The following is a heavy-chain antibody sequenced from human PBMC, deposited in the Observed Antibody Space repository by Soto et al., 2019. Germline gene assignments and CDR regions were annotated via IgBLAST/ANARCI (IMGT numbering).Heavy chain of an antibody. D-gene: IGHD5-12*01. V-gene: IGHV6-1*01. CDR2: TYYRSKWYN. CDR3: ARVDIVATMTWFDP. J-gene: IGHJ5*02. Sequence: KQSQTLSLTCAISGDSVSSNSAAWNWIRQSPSRGLEWLGRTYYRSKWYNDYAVSVKSRITINPDTSKNQFSLQLNSVTPEDTAVYYCARVDIVATMTWFDPWGQGTLVTVSS. CDR1: GDSVSSNSAA.